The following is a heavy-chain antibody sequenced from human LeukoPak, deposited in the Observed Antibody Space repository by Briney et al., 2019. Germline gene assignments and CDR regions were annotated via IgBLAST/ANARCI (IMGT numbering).Heavy chain of an antibody. CDR2: IYYTGST. CDR1: GGSISTYC. J-gene: IGHJ4*02. Sequence: SETLSLTCTVSGGSISTYCWSWIRQPPGKGLEWIGYIYYTGSTYYNPSLKSRVTMAVDTSKNQFSLKLISVTAADTAVYYCARVITATTREDSWGQGTLVTVSS. V-gene: IGHV4-59*08. CDR3: ARVITATTREDS. D-gene: IGHD1-20*01.